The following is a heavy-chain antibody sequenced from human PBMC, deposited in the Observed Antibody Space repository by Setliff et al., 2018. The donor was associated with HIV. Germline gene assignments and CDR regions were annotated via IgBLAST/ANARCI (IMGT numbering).Heavy chain of an antibody. D-gene: IGHD6-19*01. CDR3: ARDFVEGIAVTDWFDP. J-gene: IGHJ5*02. V-gene: IGHV1-18*01. CDR2: ISGHNGHT. Sequence: ASVKVSCKASGYTFTRFGISWVRQAPGQGLEWMGWISGHNGHTDYAQKFQGRVTVTTDTSTETAYMELRSLRSDDTAVYYCARDFVEGIAVTDWFDPWGQGTLVTVSS. CDR1: GYTFTRFG.